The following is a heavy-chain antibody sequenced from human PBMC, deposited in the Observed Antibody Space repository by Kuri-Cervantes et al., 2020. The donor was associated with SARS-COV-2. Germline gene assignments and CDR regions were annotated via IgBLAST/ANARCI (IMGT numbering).Heavy chain of an antibody. J-gene: IGHJ4*02. CDR3: ARDLSLATYYDFWSGLYYFDY. Sequence: GSLRLSCAVYGGSFSGYYWSWIRQPPGKGLEWIGEINHSGSTNYNPSLKSRVTISVDTSKNQLSLKLSSVTAADTAVYYCARDLSLATYYDFWSGLYYFDYWGQGILVTVSS. CDR1: GGSFSGYY. CDR2: INHSGST. D-gene: IGHD3-3*01. V-gene: IGHV4-34*01.